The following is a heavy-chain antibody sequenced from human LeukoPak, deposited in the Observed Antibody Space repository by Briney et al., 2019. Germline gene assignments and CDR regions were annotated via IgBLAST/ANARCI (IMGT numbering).Heavy chain of an antibody. CDR3: VRVVTTGSGWYHFDN. D-gene: IGHD6-19*01. CDR2: IKQDGSEK. J-gene: IGHJ4*02. V-gene: IGHV3-7*03. CDR1: GFTFSSYW. Sequence: QPGGSLRLSCAASGFTFSSYWMSWVRQAPGKGLEWVANIKQDGSEKYYVDSVKGRFTISRDDSQNSLYLHLNSLKTEDTAVYYCVRVVTTGSGWYHFDNWGLGTLVTVSS.